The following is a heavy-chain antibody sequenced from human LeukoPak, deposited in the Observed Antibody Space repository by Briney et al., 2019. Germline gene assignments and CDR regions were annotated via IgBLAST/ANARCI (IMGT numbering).Heavy chain of an antibody. J-gene: IGHJ4*02. V-gene: IGHV3-66*01. CDR2: IYSGGST. CDR1: GFTVSSNY. D-gene: IGHD3-10*01. CDR3: ARSMVRGVIPPLYD. Sequence: GGSLRLSCAASGFTVSSNYMSWVRQAPGKGLEWVSVIYSGGSTYYADSVKGRFTISRDNSKKTLYLQMNSLRAEDTAVYYCARSMVRGVIPPLYDWGQGTLVTVSS.